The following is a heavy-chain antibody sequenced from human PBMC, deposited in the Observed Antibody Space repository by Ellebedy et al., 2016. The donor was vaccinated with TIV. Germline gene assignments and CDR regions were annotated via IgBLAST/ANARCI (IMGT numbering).Heavy chain of an antibody. Sequence: GGSLRLSCAASGFTFSGAAIHWVRQPPGKGLEWVAVISFDGSRKHYAESVEGRVTISRDNSKNTLYLQMNSLRDDETAVYYCGRGKGFGSGWNDAFDVWGQGTPVTVS. D-gene: IGHD6-19*01. V-gene: IGHV3-30*14. CDR3: GRGKGFGSGWNDAFDV. CDR1: GFTFSGAA. CDR2: ISFDGSRK. J-gene: IGHJ3*01.